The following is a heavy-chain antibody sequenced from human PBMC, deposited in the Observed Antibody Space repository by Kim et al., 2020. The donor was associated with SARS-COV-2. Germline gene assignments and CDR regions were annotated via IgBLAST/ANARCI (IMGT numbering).Heavy chain of an antibody. CDR3: AKKALSVRSHGSYFDY. J-gene: IGHJ4*02. CDR2: ISGDGDST. D-gene: IGHD1-26*01. CDR1: GFTFDDYT. V-gene: IGHV3-43*02. Sequence: GGSLRLSCAASGFTFDDYTMHWVRQPPGKALEWVSLISGDGDSTYYADSVKGRFTISRDNSKNSLYLEMTSLTTEDTALYYCAKKALSVRSHGSYFDYWGQGTLVTVSS.